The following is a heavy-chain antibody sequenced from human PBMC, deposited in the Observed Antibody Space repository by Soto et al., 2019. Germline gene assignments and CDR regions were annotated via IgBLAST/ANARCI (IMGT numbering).Heavy chain of an antibody. CDR3: ARGRGDFDA. D-gene: IGHD2-21*02. Sequence: ETLSLTCVVSGYSIISGYYWGWIRQPPGKGLEWIGEINHSGNTNYNPSLRSRVTISIDTSKNQLSLNLRSVSAADTAVYYCARGRGDFDAWGEGTPFIVSS. CDR2: INHSGNT. CDR1: GYSIISGYY. J-gene: IGHJ5*02. V-gene: IGHV4-38-2*01.